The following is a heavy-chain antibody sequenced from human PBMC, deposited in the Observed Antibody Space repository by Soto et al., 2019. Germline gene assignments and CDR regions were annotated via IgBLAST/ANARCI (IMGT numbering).Heavy chain of an antibody. V-gene: IGHV4-59*01. D-gene: IGHD1-26*01. Sequence: SESLSLTCTVSGGSISSYYWSWVRQAPGKGLEWIGHIYYRGSTTYNPSLRSRSTISVDTSNNQFSLKLNSVTTADTAVYYCARDGREASGMDVWGQGTKVTVPS. CDR3: ARDGREASGMDV. CDR1: GGSISSYY. J-gene: IGHJ6*02. CDR2: IYYRGST.